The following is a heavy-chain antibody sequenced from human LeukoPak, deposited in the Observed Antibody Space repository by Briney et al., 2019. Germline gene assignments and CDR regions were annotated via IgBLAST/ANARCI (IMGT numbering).Heavy chain of an antibody. Sequence: GGSLRLSCAASGFTFNSYWISWFRQAPGKGLEWLANINQDGSEKYYVDSVKGRFTISRDNAKNSLYLQMNSLRAEDTAVYYFTTFDSRLTDYWGQGTLVTVSS. CDR1: GFTFNSYW. J-gene: IGHJ4*02. D-gene: IGHD6-13*01. V-gene: IGHV3-7*05. CDR3: TTFDSRLTDY. CDR2: INQDGSEK.